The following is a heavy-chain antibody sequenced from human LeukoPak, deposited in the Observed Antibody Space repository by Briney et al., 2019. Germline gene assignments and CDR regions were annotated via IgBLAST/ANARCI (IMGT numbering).Heavy chain of an antibody. CDR1: GDSITSGNYY. Sequence: PSQTLSLTCSVSGDSITSGNYYWSWIRQPAGKGLEWIGRISSSGSTNYNPSLKSRVTISVDTSKNQFSLKLSSVTAADTAVYFCARGPYSYDSSGAFDIRGQGTMVTVSS. CDR2: ISSSGST. CDR3: ARGPYSYDSSGAFDI. V-gene: IGHV4-61*02. D-gene: IGHD3-22*01. J-gene: IGHJ3*02.